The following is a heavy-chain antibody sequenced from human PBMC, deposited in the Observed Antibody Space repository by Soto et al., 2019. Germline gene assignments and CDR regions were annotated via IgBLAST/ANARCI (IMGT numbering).Heavy chain of an antibody. V-gene: IGHV4-59*08. CDR2: IHYSGST. CDR3: ARGHYDFWSGYFATIGY. CDR1: GGSISNYY. D-gene: IGHD3-3*01. J-gene: IGHJ4*02. Sequence: SETLSLTCSVSGGSISNYYWSWIRQPPGKGLEWIGYIHYSGSTKYNPSLKSRVTISADTSKNQFSLKLSSVTAADTAVYYCARGHYDFWSGYFATIGYWGQGTLVTVSS.